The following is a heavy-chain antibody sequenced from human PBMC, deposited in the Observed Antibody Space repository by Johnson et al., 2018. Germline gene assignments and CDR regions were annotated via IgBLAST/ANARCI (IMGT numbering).Heavy chain of an antibody. CDR2: ISSSSSTI. CDR3: ARAHYYVSRAVDALEI. J-gene: IGHJ3*02. V-gene: IGHV3-48*02. CDR1: GFMISTYA. Sequence: VQLVQSGGGVVQPGRSLRLSCTASGFMISTYAMHWVRQAPGKGLAWVSYISSSSSTIYYADSVKGRFTIPRDNAKNSLNLQMNSLREEVTAVYSCARAHYYVSRAVDALEIWGQGTMVTGS. D-gene: IGHD3-22*01.